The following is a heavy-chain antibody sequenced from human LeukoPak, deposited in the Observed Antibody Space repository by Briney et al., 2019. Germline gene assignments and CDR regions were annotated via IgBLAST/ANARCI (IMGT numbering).Heavy chain of an antibody. CDR3: AKPISGGLAVSADWFDP. V-gene: IGHV3-74*01. D-gene: IGHD6-19*01. CDR1: GFTFSSYW. J-gene: IGHJ5*02. Sequence: GGSLRLSCAASGFTFSSYWMHWVRQAPGKGLVWVSRISSDGSITTYADSVRGRFTISRDNSKDTLYLQLNSLTAEDTAIYYCAKPISGGLAVSADWFDPWGQGTLVTVSS. CDR2: ISSDGSIT.